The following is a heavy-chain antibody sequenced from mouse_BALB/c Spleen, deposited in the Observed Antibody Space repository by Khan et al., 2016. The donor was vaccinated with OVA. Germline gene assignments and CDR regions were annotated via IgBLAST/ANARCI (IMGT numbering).Heavy chain of an antibody. CDR2: IWAGGST. J-gene: IGHJ2*01. CDR1: GYSLTRYG. CDR3: ARSKYLARY. V-gene: IGHV2-9*02. D-gene: IGHD3-3*01. Sequence: QVRLQQSGPGLVAPSQSLSITCTVYGYSLTRYGVHRVRQPPGKGLEWLGLIWAGGSTNYNWALMSRLSISIDNSKSLVFLIMNSLQTDDTALYYCARSKYLARYWGQGTTLTVSS.